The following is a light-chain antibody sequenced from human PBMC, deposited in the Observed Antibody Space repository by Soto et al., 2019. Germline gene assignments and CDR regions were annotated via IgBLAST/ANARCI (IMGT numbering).Light chain of an antibody. CDR2: GAT. Sequence: DIVRTQFPATLSLSHGERVDLSCRASQSVNSDLAWYQQKPGQAPRLLIYGATTRATGIPARFSGSGSGTEFSLTISSLQSEDFALYYCQQYKKWPPLTFGGGTKVDIK. CDR1: QSVNSD. CDR3: QQYKKWPPLT. J-gene: IGKJ4*01. V-gene: IGKV3D-15*01.